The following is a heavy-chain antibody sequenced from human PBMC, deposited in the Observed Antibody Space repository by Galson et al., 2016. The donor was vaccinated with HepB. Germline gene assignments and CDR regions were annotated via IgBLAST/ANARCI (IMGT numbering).Heavy chain of an antibody. CDR1: GFTVSSNY. CDR2: IYSGGST. Sequence: SLRLSCAASGFTVSSNYMSWVRHAPGKGLECVSVIYSGGSTYLADSVKGRFTISRDNYKNILYLQMSSLRAEDTAVYYCARGLRYSYGSYYFDSWGQGTPVTVSS. CDR3: ARGLRYSYGSYYFDS. V-gene: IGHV3-53*01. D-gene: IGHD5-18*01. J-gene: IGHJ4*02.